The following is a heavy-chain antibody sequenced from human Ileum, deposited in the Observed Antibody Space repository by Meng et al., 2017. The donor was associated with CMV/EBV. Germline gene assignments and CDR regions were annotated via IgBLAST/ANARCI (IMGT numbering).Heavy chain of an antibody. J-gene: IGHJ6*02. V-gene: IGHV3-33*06. CDR2: IWYDGNKK. CDR1: GYTFTGYY. CDR3: AKDPAVVAGQNYYYYYGMDV. D-gene: IGHD6-19*01. Sequence: SCKASGYTFTGYYMHWVRQAPGKGLDWVAVIWYDGNKKYYADSVKGRFTISRDNSKNTVYLQMNSLRAEDTAVYYCAKDPAVVAGQNYYYYYGMDVWGQGTTVTVSS.